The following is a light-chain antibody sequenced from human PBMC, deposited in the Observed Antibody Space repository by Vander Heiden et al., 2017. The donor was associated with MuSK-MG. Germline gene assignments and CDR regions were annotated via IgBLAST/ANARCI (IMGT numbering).Light chain of an antibody. Sequence: QSALTQPAPGSGSPGQSITISCTGTSSDVAGYNYVSWYQQHPGKAPKLMIYDVSNRPSWVSNRFSGSKSGNTAPLTISGLQAEDEADYYCSSYTSSSTLVVFGGGTKLTVL. J-gene: IGLJ2*01. V-gene: IGLV2-14*01. CDR2: DVS. CDR3: SSYTSSSTLVV. CDR1: SSDVAGYNY.